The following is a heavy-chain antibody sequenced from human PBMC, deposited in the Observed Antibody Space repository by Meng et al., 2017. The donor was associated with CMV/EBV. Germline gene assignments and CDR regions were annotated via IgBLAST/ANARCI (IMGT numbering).Heavy chain of an antibody. CDR1: GFTFSSYW. Sequence: GGSLRPSCAAAGFTFSSYWMHWVRQAPGKGLVWVSRINSDGSSTSYADSVKGRFTISRDNAKNTLYLQMNSLRAEDTAVYYCAREAAAGAPDYWGQGTLVTVSS. CDR3: AREAAAGAPDY. J-gene: IGHJ4*02. V-gene: IGHV3-74*01. CDR2: INSDGSST. D-gene: IGHD6-13*01.